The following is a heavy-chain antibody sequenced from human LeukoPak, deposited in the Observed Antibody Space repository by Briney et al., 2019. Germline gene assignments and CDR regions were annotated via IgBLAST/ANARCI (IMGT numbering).Heavy chain of an antibody. J-gene: IGHJ4*02. CDR2: IIPIFGTA. D-gene: IGHD1-26*01. CDR1: GGTFISYA. Sequence: SVKVSCKASGGTFISYAISWVRQAPGQGLEWMGGIIPIFGTANYAQKFQGRVTITADESTSTAYMELSSLRSEDTAVYYCASNGIVGATTLDYWGQGTLVTVSS. CDR3: ASNGIVGATTLDY. V-gene: IGHV1-69*13.